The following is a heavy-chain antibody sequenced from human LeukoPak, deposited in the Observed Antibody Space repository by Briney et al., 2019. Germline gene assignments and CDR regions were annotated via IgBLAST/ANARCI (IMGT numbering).Heavy chain of an antibody. D-gene: IGHD2-15*01. CDR2: ISGSGGST. V-gene: IGHV3-23*01. CDR1: GFTLTSYA. CDR3: AKNGDRGAYCTGGTCYPYFYYYMDV. Sequence: GGSLRLSCAASGFTLTSYAMSWVRQAPGKGLEWVSTISGSGGSTYYADSVKGRFTISRDNSKNTLYLQMNSLRAEDTAIYYCAKNGDRGAYCTGGTCYPYFYYYMDVWGKGTTVTI. J-gene: IGHJ6*03.